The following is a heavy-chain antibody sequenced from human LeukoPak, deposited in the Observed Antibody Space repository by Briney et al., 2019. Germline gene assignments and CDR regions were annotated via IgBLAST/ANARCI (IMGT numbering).Heavy chain of an antibody. CDR3: ARAPDYGDYGRYFDY. CDR2: IWYDGSNK. V-gene: IGHV3-33*01. D-gene: IGHD4-17*01. Sequence: GRSLRLSCAASGFTFSSYGMHWVRQAPGKGLEGVAVIWYDGSNKYYADSVKGRFTISRDNSKNTLYLQMNSLRAEDTAVYYCARAPDYGDYGRYFDYWGQGTLVTVSS. J-gene: IGHJ4*02. CDR1: GFTFSSYG.